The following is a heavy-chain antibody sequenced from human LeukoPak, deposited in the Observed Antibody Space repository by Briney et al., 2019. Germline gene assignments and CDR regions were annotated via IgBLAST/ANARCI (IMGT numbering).Heavy chain of an antibody. V-gene: IGHV3-21*01. Sequence: KPGGSLRLSCAASGFTFSTYSMNWVRQAPGKGLEWVSSISSSGSYIYYADSVKGRFTISRDNAKNSLYLQMNSLRAEDTAVYYCTSYRVEYFQHWGQGTLVTVSS. CDR2: ISSSGSYI. J-gene: IGHJ1*01. CDR1: GFTFSTYS. CDR3: TSYRVEYFQH.